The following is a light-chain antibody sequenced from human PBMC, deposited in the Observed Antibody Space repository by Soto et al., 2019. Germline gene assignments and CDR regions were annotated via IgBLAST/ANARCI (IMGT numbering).Light chain of an antibody. Sequence: LTQPASVSGSPGQSITISCTGTSSDVGGYNYVSWYQQHPGKAPKLMIYDVSNRPSGVSNRFSGSKSGNTAPLTISGLQAEDEADYYCSSYTSSSTFYVFGTGTKVT. CDR1: SSDVGGYNY. CDR3: SSYTSSSTFYV. CDR2: DVS. V-gene: IGLV2-14*01. J-gene: IGLJ1*01.